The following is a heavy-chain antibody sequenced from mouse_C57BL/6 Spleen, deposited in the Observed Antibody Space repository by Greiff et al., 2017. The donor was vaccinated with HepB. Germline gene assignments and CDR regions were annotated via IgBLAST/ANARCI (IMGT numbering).Heavy chain of an antibody. CDR2: IWRGGST. Sequence: QVQLQQSGPGLVQPSQSLSITCTVSGFSLTSYGVHWVRQSPGKGLEWLGVIWRGGSTDYNAAFMSRLSITKDNSKSQVFFKMNSLQADDTAIYYCAKGATVVDWYFDVWGTGTTVTVSS. D-gene: IGHD1-1*01. J-gene: IGHJ1*03. V-gene: IGHV2-5*01. CDR3: AKGATVVDWYFDV. CDR1: GFSLTSYG.